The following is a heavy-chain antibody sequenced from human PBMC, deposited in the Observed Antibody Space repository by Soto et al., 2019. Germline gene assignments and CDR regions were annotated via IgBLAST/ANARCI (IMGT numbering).Heavy chain of an antibody. D-gene: IGHD2-21*01. CDR3: ARDRRWLSRGPNNWFDP. Sequence: SETLSLTCTVSGGSISSGDYYWTWIRQPPGKGPEWLGYIYYDGTTYYNPSLKSRLTMSIDTSKNQFSLKLNSLTAADTAVYYCARDRRWLSRGPNNWFDPWGQGTLVTVSS. V-gene: IGHV4-30-4*08. J-gene: IGHJ5*02. CDR2: IYYDGTT. CDR1: GGSISSGDYY.